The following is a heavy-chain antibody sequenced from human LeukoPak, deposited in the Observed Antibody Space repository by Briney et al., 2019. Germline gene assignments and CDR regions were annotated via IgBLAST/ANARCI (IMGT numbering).Heavy chain of an antibody. D-gene: IGHD3-22*01. J-gene: IGHJ3*02. V-gene: IGHV3-9*01. CDR2: ITWDSSNT. Sequence: PGRSLRLSCAASGFIFNDHAMYWVRQPPGKGLELVSAITWDSSNTGYADSVKGRFTISRDNAKNSLYLQMNSLRPEDTALYYCARASYYYDTSGLGAFDMWGQGTMVTVSS. CDR1: GFIFNDHA. CDR3: ARASYYYDTSGLGAFDM.